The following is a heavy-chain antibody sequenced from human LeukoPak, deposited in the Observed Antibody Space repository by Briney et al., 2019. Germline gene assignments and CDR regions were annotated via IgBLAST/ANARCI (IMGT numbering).Heavy chain of an antibody. D-gene: IGHD2-2*01. CDR3: ARDFRVEHIVVVPAAMPANSSSWPLDY. V-gene: IGHV3-7*01. CDR1: GFTFSSYW. Sequence: GGSLRLSCAASGFTFSSYWMSWVRQAPGKGLEWVANIKQDGSERYYVDSVKGRFTISRDNAKNSLYLQMNSLRAEDTAVYYCARDFRVEHIVVVPAAMPANSSSWPLDYWGQGTLVTVSS. CDR2: IKQDGSER. J-gene: IGHJ4*02.